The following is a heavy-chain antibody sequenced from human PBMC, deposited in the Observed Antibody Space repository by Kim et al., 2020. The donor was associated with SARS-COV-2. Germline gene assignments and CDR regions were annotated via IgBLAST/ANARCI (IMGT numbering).Heavy chain of an antibody. CDR1: GGSISSYY. CDR2: IYTSGST. V-gene: IGHV4-4*07. CDR3: ARDPAHYYYDSSGYYYPFDY. J-gene: IGHJ4*02. D-gene: IGHD3-22*01. Sequence: SETLSLTCTVSGGSISSYYWSWIRQPAGKGLEWIGRIYTSGSTNYNPSLKSRVTMSVDTSKNQFSLKLSSVTAAATAVYYCARDPAHYYYDSSGYYYPFDYCGQGTLVTVSS.